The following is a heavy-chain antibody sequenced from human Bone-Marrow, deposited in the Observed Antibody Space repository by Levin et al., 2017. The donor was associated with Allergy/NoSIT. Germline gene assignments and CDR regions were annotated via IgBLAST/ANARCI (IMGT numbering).Heavy chain of an antibody. Sequence: GGSLRLSCAASGFTFSSYAMSWVRQAPGKGLEWVSAISGSGGSTYYADSVKGRFTISRDNSKNTLYLQMNSLRAEDTAVYYCAKGCYRGVGPGGDYYYYGMDVWGQGTTVTVSS. J-gene: IGHJ6*02. CDR3: AKGCYRGVGPGGDYYYYGMDV. CDR2: ISGSGGST. D-gene: IGHD3-3*01. V-gene: IGHV3-23*01. CDR1: GFTFSSYA.